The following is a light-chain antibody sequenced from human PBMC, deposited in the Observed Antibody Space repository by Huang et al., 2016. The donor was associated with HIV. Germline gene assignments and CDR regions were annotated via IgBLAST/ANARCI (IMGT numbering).Light chain of an antibody. V-gene: IGKV3-15*01. Sequence: EIVMTQSPATLSVSPGERATLSCRASQSVSSNVAWYQQKPGQAPSLLIYGASTRATGIPARFSGSGSGTEFTLTISSLQSEDFAVYYCQQYNNWLTFGGGTKVEIK. CDR2: GAS. J-gene: IGKJ4*01. CDR1: QSVSSN. CDR3: QQYNNWLT.